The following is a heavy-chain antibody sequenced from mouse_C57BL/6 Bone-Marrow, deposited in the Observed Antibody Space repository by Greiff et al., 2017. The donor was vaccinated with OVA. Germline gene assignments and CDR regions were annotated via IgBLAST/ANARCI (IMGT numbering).Heavy chain of an antibody. V-gene: IGHV5-9*01. CDR1: GFTFSSYT. Sequence: EVQLVESGGGLVKPGGSLKLSCAASGFTFSSYTMSWVRQTPEKRLEWVATISGGGGNTYYPDSVKGRFTISRDNAKNTLYLQMSSLRSEDTALYYCARDSSGCYFDYWGQGTTLTVSS. CDR2: ISGGGGNT. J-gene: IGHJ2*01. D-gene: IGHD3-2*02. CDR3: ARDSSGCYFDY.